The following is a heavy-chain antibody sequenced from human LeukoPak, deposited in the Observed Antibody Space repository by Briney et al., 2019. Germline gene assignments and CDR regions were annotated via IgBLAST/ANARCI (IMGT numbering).Heavy chain of an antibody. Sequence: SETLSLTCAVYGGSFSGYYWSWIRQPPGKGLEWIGEINHSGSTNYNPSLKSRVTISVDTSKNQFSLKLSSVTAADTAVYYCARGASCGGDCYWEDYYYYGMDVWGQGTTVTVSS. V-gene: IGHV4-34*01. D-gene: IGHD2-21*02. CDR3: ARGASCGGDCYWEDYYYYGMDV. CDR2: INHSGST. J-gene: IGHJ6*02. CDR1: GGSFSGYY.